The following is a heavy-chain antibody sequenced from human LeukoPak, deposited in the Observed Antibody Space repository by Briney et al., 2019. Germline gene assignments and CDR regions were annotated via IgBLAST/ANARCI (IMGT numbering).Heavy chain of an antibody. CDR1: GGSISSYY. D-gene: IGHD6-13*01. CDR3: ASLDGYSSSWGHVPFDY. J-gene: IGHJ4*02. Sequence: NPSETLSLTCTVSGGSISSYYWSWIRQPPGKGLEWIGYIYYSGSTNYNPSLKSRVTISVDTSKNQFSLKLSSVTAADTVVYYCASLDGYSSSWGHVPFDYWGQGTLVTVSS. V-gene: IGHV4-59*08. CDR2: IYYSGST.